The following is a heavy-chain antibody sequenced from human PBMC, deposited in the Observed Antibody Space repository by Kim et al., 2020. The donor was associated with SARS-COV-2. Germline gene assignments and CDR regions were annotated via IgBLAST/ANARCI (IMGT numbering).Heavy chain of an antibody. J-gene: IGHJ4*02. V-gene: IGHV3-30*18. D-gene: IGHD5-12*01. CDR1: GFTFSSYG. CDR2: ISYDGSNK. CDR3: AKELAGGPDSGRDY. Sequence: GGSLRLSCAASGFTFSSYGMHWVRQAPGKGLEWVAVISYDGSNKYYADSVKGRFTISRDNSKNTLYLQMNSLRAEDTAVYYCAKELAGGPDSGRDYWGQGTLVTVSS.